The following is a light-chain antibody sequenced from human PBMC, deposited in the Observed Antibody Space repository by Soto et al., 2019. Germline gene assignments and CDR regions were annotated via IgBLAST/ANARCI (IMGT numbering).Light chain of an antibody. Sequence: QSVLTQPASVSGSPGQSITISCTGSSTDVGGYNYVSWYQQHPGKAPKVMIYEVSNRPSGASNRFSGSKSDNTASLTISGLQAEDEADYYCCSYAGSYTRVFGTGTKVTVL. CDR1: STDVGGYNY. J-gene: IGLJ1*01. CDR3: CSYAGSYTRV. V-gene: IGLV2-14*01. CDR2: EVS.